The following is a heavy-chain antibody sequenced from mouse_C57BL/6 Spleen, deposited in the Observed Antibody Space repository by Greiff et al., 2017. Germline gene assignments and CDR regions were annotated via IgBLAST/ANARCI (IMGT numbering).Heavy chain of an antibody. CDR3: ARAPYYYGSSYVWFAY. V-gene: IGHV3-6*01. J-gene: IGHJ3*01. CDR2: ISYDGSN. D-gene: IGHD1-1*01. CDR1: GYSITSGYY. Sequence: EVQLQESGPGLVKPSQSLSLTCSVTGYSITSGYYWNWIRQFPGNKLEWMGYISYDGSNNYNPSLKNRISITRDTSKNQFFLKLNSVTTEDTATYYCARAPYYYGSSYVWFAYWGQGTLVTVSA.